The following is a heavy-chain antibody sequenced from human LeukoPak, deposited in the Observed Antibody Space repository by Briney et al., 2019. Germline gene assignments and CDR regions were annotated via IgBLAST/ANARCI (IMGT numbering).Heavy chain of an antibody. CDR2: INPEGAST. CDR1: GFNFRLYS. V-gene: IGHV3-74*01. D-gene: IGHD6-19*01. CDR3: ARGTAITAGIDF. Sequence: PGGSLRLSCAASGFNFRLYSMNWVRQAPGKGLVWVSQINPEGASTTYGDPAKGRFTASRDNAKNALHLQMNSLRVDDTAVYYCARGTAITAGIDFWGQGTLVTVSS. J-gene: IGHJ4*02.